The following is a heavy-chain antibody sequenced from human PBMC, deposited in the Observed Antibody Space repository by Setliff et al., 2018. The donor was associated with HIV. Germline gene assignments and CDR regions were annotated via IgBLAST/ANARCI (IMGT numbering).Heavy chain of an antibody. CDR2: ISKDGSNK. CDR3: AKNLYSSIWSPLDY. V-gene: IGHV3-30*18. Sequence: GGSLRLSCAASGFTFSSYGMHWVRQAPGKGLEWVAVISKDGSNKYYADSVKGRFTISRDNSKNTLFLQMGSLRTEDTAVYFCAKNLYSSIWSPLDYWGQGTLVTVSS. D-gene: IGHD6-13*01. J-gene: IGHJ4*02. CDR1: GFTFSSYG.